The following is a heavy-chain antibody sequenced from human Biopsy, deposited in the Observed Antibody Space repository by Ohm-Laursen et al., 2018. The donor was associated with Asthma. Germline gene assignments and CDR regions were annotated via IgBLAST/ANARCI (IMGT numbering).Heavy chain of an antibody. CDR1: GYTFTDYS. CDR2: INPNSGDT. D-gene: IGHD2-15*01. Sequence: ASVTHSCKASGYTFTDYSIHWVRQAPGQGLEWMGRINPNSGDTKYAQRFQGRVTVTRDRSISTAYMELSRLRSDDTAVYYCARDRGYCSGGTCPSWFDPWGQGTLVIVSS. J-gene: IGHJ5*02. V-gene: IGHV1-2*06. CDR3: ARDRGYCSGGTCPSWFDP.